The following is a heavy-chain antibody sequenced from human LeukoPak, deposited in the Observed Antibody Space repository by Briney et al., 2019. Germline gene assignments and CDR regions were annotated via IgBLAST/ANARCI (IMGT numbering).Heavy chain of an antibody. CDR1: GGXISNYY. V-gene: IGHV4-59*01. CDR3: ARVRRYSGRSDVFDI. D-gene: IGHD1-26*01. CDR2: MYYSGGT. J-gene: IGHJ3*02. Sequence: SETLSLTCSVSGGXISNYYCSWIRQSPGKGLAWIGYMYYSGGTNYNPSLKSRVTISVDTSKNQFSLKLTSVTAADTAVYYCARVRRYSGRSDVFDIWGQGTMVTVSS.